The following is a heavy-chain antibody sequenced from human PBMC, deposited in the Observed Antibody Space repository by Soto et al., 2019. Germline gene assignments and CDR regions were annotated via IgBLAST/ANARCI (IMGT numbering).Heavy chain of an antibody. CDR3: TRDRSYGDYVDFDY. D-gene: IGHD4-17*01. Sequence: PGGSLRLSCTASGFTFGYYAMSWVRQAPGKGLEWVGFIRSKAYGGTTEYAASVKGRFTISRDDSKSIAYLQMNSLKTEDTAVYYCTRDRSYGDYVDFDYWGQGTLVTVSS. V-gene: IGHV3-49*04. J-gene: IGHJ4*02. CDR2: IRSKAYGGTT. CDR1: GFTFGYYA.